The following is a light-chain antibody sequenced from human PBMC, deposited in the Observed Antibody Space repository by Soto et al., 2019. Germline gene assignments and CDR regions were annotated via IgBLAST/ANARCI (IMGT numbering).Light chain of an antibody. CDR2: EAK. V-gene: IGLV2-23*01. Sequence: QSALTQPASVSGSPGQSITISCTGTSSDVGSYNLVSWYQQHPGKAPKLMIYEAKKRPSGVSDRFSGSKPVNTASLTISGLQAEDEDEYYCSSDAGYSTSLVFGGGTKLTVL. J-gene: IGLJ2*01. CDR1: SSDVGSYNL. CDR3: SSDAGYSTSLV.